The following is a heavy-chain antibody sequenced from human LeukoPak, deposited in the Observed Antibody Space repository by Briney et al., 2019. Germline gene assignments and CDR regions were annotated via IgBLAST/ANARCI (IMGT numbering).Heavy chain of an antibody. CDR2: ISGDGGST. CDR1: GFTFDDYA. J-gene: IGHJ4*02. V-gene: IGHV3-43*02. D-gene: IGHD3-22*01. CDR3: AKDWYYDSSGYPTN. Sequence: GGSLRLSCAASGFTFDDYAMHWVRQAPGKGLEWVSLISGDGGSTYYADSVKGRFTISRDNSRNSLYLQMNSLRTEDTALYYCAKDWYYDSSGYPTNWGQGTLVTVSS.